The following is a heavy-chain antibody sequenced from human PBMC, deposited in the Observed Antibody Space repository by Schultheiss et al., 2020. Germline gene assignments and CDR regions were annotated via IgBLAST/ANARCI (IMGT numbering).Heavy chain of an antibody. CDR1: GFTFSSYS. V-gene: IGHV3-73*01. Sequence: GGSLRLSCAASGFTFSSYSMNWVRQASGKGLEWVGRIRSKANSYATAYAASVKGRFTISRDDSKNTAYLQMNSLKTEDTAVYYCARSNYYNDYWGQGTLVTVSS. CDR2: IRSKANSYAT. J-gene: IGHJ4*02. CDR3: ARSNYYNDY. D-gene: IGHD5-24*01.